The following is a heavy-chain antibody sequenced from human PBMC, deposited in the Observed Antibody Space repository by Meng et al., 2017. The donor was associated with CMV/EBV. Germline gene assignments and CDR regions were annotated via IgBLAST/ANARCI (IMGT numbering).Heavy chain of an antibody. Sequence: ESLKISCTVSGGSISSYYWSWIRQPPGKGLEWIGYIYYSGSTNYNPSLKSRVTISVDTSKNQFPLKLSSVTAADTAVYYCARVQDTASIDYWGQGTLVTVSS. V-gene: IGHV4-59*01. D-gene: IGHD5-18*01. CDR2: IYYSGST. CDR3: ARVQDTASIDY. CDR1: GGSISSYY. J-gene: IGHJ4*02.